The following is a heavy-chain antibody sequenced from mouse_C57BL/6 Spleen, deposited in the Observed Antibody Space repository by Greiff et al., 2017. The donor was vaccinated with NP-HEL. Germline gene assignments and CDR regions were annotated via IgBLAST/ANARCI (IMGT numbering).Heavy chain of an antibody. V-gene: IGHV1-82*01. CDR3: AREGGNLEEAY. CDR1: GYAFSSSW. Sequence: QVQLQQSGPELVKPWASVKISCKASGYAFSSSWMNWVKQRPGKGLEWIGRIYPGDGDTNYNGKFKGKATLTADKSSSTAYMQLSSLTSEDSAVYFCAREGGNLEEAYWGQGTLVTVSA. CDR2: IYPGDGDT. D-gene: IGHD2-1*01. J-gene: IGHJ3*01.